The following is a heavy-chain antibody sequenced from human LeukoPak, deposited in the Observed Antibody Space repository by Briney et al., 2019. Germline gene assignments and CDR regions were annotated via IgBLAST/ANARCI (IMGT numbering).Heavy chain of an antibody. CDR1: GGSFSGYY. J-gene: IGHJ4*02. CDR2: INHRGSF. D-gene: IGHD2-15*01. Sequence: PSETLSLTCGVFGGSFSGYYWTWLRQPPGKGLEWIGQINHRGSFHYNPSLRSRVTISVDTSKTQFSLKLPSVPAADTAVYYCARDKFCSDTGSCNIGLFDFWGQGALVTVSS. CDR3: ARDKFCSDTGSCNIGLFDF. V-gene: IGHV4-34*01.